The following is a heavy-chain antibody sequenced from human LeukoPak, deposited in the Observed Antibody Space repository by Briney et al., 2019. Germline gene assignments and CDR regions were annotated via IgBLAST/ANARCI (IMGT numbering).Heavy chain of an antibody. D-gene: IGHD6-6*01. CDR2: ISGSGGST. CDR3: AKVGAYSSSSLNFDY. CDR1: GFTFSNYW. J-gene: IGHJ4*02. Sequence: GGSLRLSCAASGFTFSNYWMSWIRQAPGKGLEWVSAISGSGGSTYYADSAKGRFTISRDNSKNTLYLQMNSLRAEDTAVYYCAKVGAYSSSSLNFDYWGQGTLVTVSS. V-gene: IGHV3-23*01.